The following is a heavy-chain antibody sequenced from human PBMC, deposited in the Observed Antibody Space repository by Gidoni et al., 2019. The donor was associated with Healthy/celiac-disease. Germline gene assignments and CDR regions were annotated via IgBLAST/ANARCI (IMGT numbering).Heavy chain of an antibody. Sequence: QVQLVESGGGVVQPGRSLRLSCAASGFTFSSYAMHWVRQAPGKGLEWVAVISYDGSNKYYADSVKGRFTISRDNSKNTLYLQMNSLRAEDTAVYYCAREGNYYDSSGLAFDYWGQGTLVTVSS. CDR3: AREGNYYDSSGLAFDY. V-gene: IGHV3-30-3*01. D-gene: IGHD3-22*01. CDR2: ISYDGSNK. CDR1: GFTFSSYA. J-gene: IGHJ4*02.